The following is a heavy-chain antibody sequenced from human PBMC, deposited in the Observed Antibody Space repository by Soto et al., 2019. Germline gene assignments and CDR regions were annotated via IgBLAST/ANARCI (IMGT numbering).Heavy chain of an antibody. CDR1: GFTFGTTD. D-gene: IGHD3-10*01. CDR3: VKNSGWFNT. Sequence: GGSLRLSXAASGFTFGTTDMSWVRQAPGEGLEWVSTIDGSGGITYYADSVKGRFTISRDNSRNTVYLQMNSLRGDDTALYYCVKNSGWFNTWGQGALVTVSS. CDR2: IDGSGGIT. J-gene: IGHJ5*02. V-gene: IGHV3-23*01.